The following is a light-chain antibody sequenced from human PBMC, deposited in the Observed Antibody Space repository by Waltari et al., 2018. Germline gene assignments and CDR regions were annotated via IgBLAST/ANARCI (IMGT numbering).Light chain of an antibody. V-gene: IGKV3-20*01. Sequence: EVVLTQSPGTLSLSPGERATLSCMASQSIGKYLVWYQQRPGQAPRLLIYAASTRATGIPDRFSGSGYGTDFSLTISRLEPEDFAVYYCQNHERLPATFGQGTKVEIK. J-gene: IGKJ1*01. CDR2: AAS. CDR3: QNHERLPAT. CDR1: QSIGKY.